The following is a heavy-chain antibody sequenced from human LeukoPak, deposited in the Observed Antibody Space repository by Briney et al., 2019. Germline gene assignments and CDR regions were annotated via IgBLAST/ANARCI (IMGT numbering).Heavy chain of an antibody. CDR3: ARVLRYFDWLPYFDY. J-gene: IGHJ4*02. CDR2: IWYDGSNK. V-gene: IGHV3-33*01. Sequence: GGSLRLSCAASGFTFSSYGMHWVRQAPGKGLEWVAVIWYDGSNKYYADSVKGRFTISRDNSKNTLYLQMNSLRAEDTAVYYCARVLRYFDWLPYFDYWGQGTLVIVSS. CDR1: GFTFSSYG. D-gene: IGHD3-9*01.